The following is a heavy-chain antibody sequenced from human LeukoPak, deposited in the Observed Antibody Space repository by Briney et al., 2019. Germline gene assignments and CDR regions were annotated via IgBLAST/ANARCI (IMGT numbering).Heavy chain of an antibody. J-gene: IGHJ3*02. CDR3: AREAVANDAFDI. V-gene: IGHV4-61*02. CDR1: GGSISSGSYY. CDR2: IYTSGST. D-gene: IGHD5-12*01. Sequence: PSQTLSHTCTVSGGSISSGSYYWSWIRQPAGKGQEWIGRIYTSGSTNYNPSLKSRVTISVDTSKNQFSLKLSSVTAADTAVYYCAREAVANDAFDIWGQGTMVTVS.